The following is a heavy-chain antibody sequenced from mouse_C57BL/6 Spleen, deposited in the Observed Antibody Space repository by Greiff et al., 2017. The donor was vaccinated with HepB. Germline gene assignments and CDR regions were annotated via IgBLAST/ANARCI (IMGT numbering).Heavy chain of an antibody. D-gene: IGHD4-1*01. Sequence: EVHLVESGGGLVKPGGSLKLSCAASGFTFSSYAMSWVRQTPEKRLEWVATISDGGSYTYYPDNVKGRFTISRDNAKNNLYLQMSHLKSEDTAMYYCARANWGFDYWGQGTTLTVSS. V-gene: IGHV5-4*01. CDR1: GFTFSSYA. CDR2: ISDGGSYT. CDR3: ARANWGFDY. J-gene: IGHJ2*01.